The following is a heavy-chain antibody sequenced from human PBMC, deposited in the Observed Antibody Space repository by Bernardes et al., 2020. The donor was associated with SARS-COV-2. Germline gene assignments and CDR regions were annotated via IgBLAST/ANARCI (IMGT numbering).Heavy chain of an antibody. Sequence: GGSLRLSCAASGFTFNRYEMNWVRQAPGKGLEWVSKISISGSTIYYADSVKGRFTISRDNAKKSLYLQMNSLRVEDTAVYYCASRPYDFWSGFGGGKPYGIDAWGQGTTVTVSS. D-gene: IGHD3-3*01. CDR2: ISISGSTI. CDR3: ASRPYDFWSGFGGGKPYGIDA. CDR1: GFTFNRYE. J-gene: IGHJ6*02. V-gene: IGHV3-48*03.